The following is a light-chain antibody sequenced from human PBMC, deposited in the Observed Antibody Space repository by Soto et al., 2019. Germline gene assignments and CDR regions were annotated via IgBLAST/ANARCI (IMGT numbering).Light chain of an antibody. CDR2: AAS. V-gene: IGKV1-39*01. Sequence: MTCRAIQSIGTFLSWYQQKSGRAPKLLIYAASSLQIGVPSRFSGSGSGTNFTLTISSLQPEDFATYFCQQNYDTPITFGQGTRLEIK. CDR3: QQNYDTPIT. CDR1: QSIGTF. J-gene: IGKJ5*01.